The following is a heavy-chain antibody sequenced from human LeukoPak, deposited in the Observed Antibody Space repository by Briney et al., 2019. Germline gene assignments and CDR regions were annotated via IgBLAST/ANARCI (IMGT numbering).Heavy chain of an antibody. CDR3: SRSHDYGGLYFYYYMDV. V-gene: IGHV4-39*01. D-gene: IGHD4-23*01. J-gene: IGHJ6*03. Sequence: SETLSLTCTVSGGSISSRSDYWGWIRRTPGKGLEWIGNLDSSGSTYYNPSLKSRVTISVGTSKTQFSLNLRSVTAADTAIYFCSRSHDYGGLYFYYYMDVWGKGTTVTVSS. CDR1: GGSISSRSDY. CDR2: LDSSGST.